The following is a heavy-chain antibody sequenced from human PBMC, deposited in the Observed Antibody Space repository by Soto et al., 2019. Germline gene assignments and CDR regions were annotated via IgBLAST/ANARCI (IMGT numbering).Heavy chain of an antibody. D-gene: IGHD1-26*01. CDR1: GGSISNYD. Sequence: SETLSLTCTVSGGSISNYDLTWIRQPPGKGLEWIGYINYSGSTNYNPSLKSRVTISVDTSKNQFSLKMSSVTAADTAVYYCARXSGGPRLAPLRYNWFDPWGPGTLVTVSS. CDR3: ARXSGGPRLAPLRYNWFDP. CDR2: INYSGST. V-gene: IGHV4-59*01. J-gene: IGHJ5*02.